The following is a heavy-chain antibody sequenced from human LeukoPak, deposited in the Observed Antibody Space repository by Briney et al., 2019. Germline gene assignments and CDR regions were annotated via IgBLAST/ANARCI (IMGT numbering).Heavy chain of an antibody. CDR1: GDSINTGY. D-gene: IGHD1-26*01. CDR3: ARLIGGVGARRFDF. CDR2: IYNRGRP. Sequence: SSETLSLTCTVSGDSINTGYWNWIRQPPGRELEWIGYIYNRGRPNYNPSLKSRVAISMATSKNQLSLKMASVTAAATAVYYCARLIGGVGARRFDFWGQGTLVTVSS. V-gene: IGHV4-4*09. J-gene: IGHJ4*01.